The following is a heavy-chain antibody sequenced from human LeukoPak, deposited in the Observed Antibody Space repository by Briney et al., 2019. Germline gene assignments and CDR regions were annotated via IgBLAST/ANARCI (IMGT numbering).Heavy chain of an antibody. D-gene: IGHD3-10*01. Sequence: PGGSLRLSCAASRFTFSTYWMSWVRQAPGKGLEWVASINEDGSEKYYVGSVKGRFTISRDNANNSVYLQMNSLRAEDTAVYYCARICRGGSTYLYGSGVDDWGQGSLVTLSS. J-gene: IGHJ4*02. CDR3: ARICRGGSTYLYGSGVDD. V-gene: IGHV3-7*01. CDR2: INEDGSEK. CDR1: RFTFSTYW.